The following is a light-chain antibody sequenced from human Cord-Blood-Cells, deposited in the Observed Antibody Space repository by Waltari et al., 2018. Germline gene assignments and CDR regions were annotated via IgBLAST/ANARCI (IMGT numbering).Light chain of an antibody. CDR1: SSDVGGYNY. J-gene: IGLJ2*01. Sequence: QSALTQPRSVSGSPGQSVTISCTGTSSDVGGYNYVSWYQQHPGKAPKVMIYDVSNRPSGVLVLFSGSNSGHTSSLTFSGLQSGDEADYYCCSYAGSYTVVFGGGTKLTVL. CDR2: DVS. V-gene: IGLV2-11*01. CDR3: CSYAGSYTVV.